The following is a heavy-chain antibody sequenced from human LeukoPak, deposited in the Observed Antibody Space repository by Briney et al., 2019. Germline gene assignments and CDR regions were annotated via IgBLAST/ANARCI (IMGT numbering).Heavy chain of an antibody. D-gene: IGHD3-10*01. Sequence: GGSLRLSCAASGFTFSSYSMSWVRQAPGKGLEWVSSISSSGSYIYYADSVKGRFTISRDNAKNSLYLQMNSLGPGDTAVYYCASSRLGESFDYWGQGPLVSVS. CDR1: GFTFSSYS. J-gene: IGHJ4*02. CDR2: ISSSGSYI. V-gene: IGHV3-21*01. CDR3: ASSRLGESFDY.